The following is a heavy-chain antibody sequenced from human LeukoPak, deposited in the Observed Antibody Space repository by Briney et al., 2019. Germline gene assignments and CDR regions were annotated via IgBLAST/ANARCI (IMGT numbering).Heavy chain of an antibody. V-gene: IGHV3-21*06. J-gene: IGHJ4*02. CDR3: ANGPHYDILTGFYKVRSHLDY. CDR1: GFTFNSYI. Sequence: GGSLRLSCAASGFTFNSYIMNWVRQAPGKGLEWVSSISSNSTYVDYADSVKGRFTISRDNAKNSLYLQMNSLRAEDTAVYYCANGPHYDILTGFYKVRSHLDYWGQGTLVTVSS. CDR2: ISSNSTYV. D-gene: IGHD3-9*01.